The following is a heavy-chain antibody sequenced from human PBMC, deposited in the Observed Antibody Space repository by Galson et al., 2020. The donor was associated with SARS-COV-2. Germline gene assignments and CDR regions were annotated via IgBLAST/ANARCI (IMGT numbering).Heavy chain of an antibody. CDR2: ISYSGST. CDR1: GGSISSGGYY. Sequence: SETLSLTCTVSGGSISSGGYYWSWIRQPPGKGLEWIGYISYSGSTYYNPSLKSRVTISVDTSKNQFSLKLSSVTAADTAVYYCARDLNNNYGYWYFDLWGRGTLVTVSS. D-gene: IGHD5-18*01. J-gene: IGHJ2*01. CDR3: ARDLNNNYGYWYFDL. V-gene: IGHV4-31*03.